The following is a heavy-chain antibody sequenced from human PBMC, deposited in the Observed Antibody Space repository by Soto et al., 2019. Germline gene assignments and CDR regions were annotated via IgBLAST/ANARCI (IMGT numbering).Heavy chain of an antibody. CDR1: GGSFSGYY. CDR3: ATIVVVASTMRDDAFDI. D-gene: IGHD2-2*01. V-gene: IGHV4-34*01. Sequence: QVQLQQWGTGQLKPSETLSLTCAVNGGSFSGYYWSWIRQPPGKGLEWIGEIHHSGSTNYNPSLKSRVTISLDTSKNQFSLKLNSVTAADTAVYYCATIVVVASTMRDDAFDIWGQGTMVTVSS. J-gene: IGHJ3*02. CDR2: IHHSGST.